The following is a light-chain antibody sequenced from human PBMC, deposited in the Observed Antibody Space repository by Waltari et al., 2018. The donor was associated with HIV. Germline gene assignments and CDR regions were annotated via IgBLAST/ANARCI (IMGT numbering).Light chain of an antibody. CDR3: ASYTRTSTVV. Sequence: ALTQPASVSGSLGQSITISCIGTSSDIATYVSWYQHHPDNAPRLVIYDANTRPSGIPLRFSGSKSGNTASLTISGLQAEDEADYYCASYTRTSTVVFGGGTKVTVL. V-gene: IGLV2-14*01. J-gene: IGLJ3*02. CDR2: DAN. CDR1: SSDIATY.